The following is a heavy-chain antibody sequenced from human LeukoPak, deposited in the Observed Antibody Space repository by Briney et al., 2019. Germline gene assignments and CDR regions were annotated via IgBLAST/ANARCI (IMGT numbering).Heavy chain of an antibody. CDR2: INPTGTST. CDR3: ARDHSVGDIAWWFDP. Sequence: ASVKVSCKTSGYTFTNNWMHWVRQAPGQGVEWVGVINPTGTSTLYAQNFQGRVTLTRDMSTTTDYMELRSLISEDTAVYYCARDHSVGDIAWWFDPWGQGTLVSVSS. D-gene: IGHD3-10*01. CDR1: GYTFTNNW. V-gene: IGHV1-46*01. J-gene: IGHJ5*02.